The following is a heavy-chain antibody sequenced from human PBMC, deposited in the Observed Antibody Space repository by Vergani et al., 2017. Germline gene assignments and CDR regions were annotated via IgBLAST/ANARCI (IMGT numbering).Heavy chain of an antibody. D-gene: IGHD4-17*01. CDR2: IYHSGST. V-gene: IGHV4-38-2*02. J-gene: IGHJ6*03. Sequence: QVQLQESGPGLVKPSGTLSLTCTVSGYSISSGYYWGWIRQPPGKGLEWIGRIYHSGSTYYNPSLKSRVTVSVDTSKNQFSLTLSSVTAADTAVYYCAREVTTVDGNPSNENYYIDVGGKGTTVTVSS. CDR1: GYSISSGYY. CDR3: AREVTTVDGNPSNENYYIDV.